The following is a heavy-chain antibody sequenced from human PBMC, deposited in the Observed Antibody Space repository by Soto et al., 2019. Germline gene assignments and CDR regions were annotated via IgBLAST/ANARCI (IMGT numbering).Heavy chain of an antibody. V-gene: IGHV3-74*01. D-gene: IGHD6-19*01. Sequence: EVQLVESGGGLVQPGGSLRLSCAASGFTFSTYWMHWVRQAPGKGLVWVSRIDDDGSTTRYADSVRGRFTISRDNAKSTLYLQVNSLRAEDTAVYYCARDGGAGIPFDYWGQGTLVTVSS. J-gene: IGHJ4*02. CDR1: GFTFSTYW. CDR2: IDDDGSTT. CDR3: ARDGGAGIPFDY.